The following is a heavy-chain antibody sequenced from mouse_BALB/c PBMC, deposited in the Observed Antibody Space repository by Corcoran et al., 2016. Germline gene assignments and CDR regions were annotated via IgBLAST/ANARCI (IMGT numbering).Heavy chain of an antibody. CDR1: GYTFTNYG. V-gene: IGHV9-3-1*01. CDR2: INTYTGEP. CDR3: AREPYALDY. Sequence: QIQLVQSGPELKKPGETVKISCRASGYTFTNYGMNWVKQAPGKGLKWMGWINTYTGEPTYADDFKGRFAFSLETSASTAYLQTNNLKNEDTATYFCAREPYALDYWGQGTSVTVSS. J-gene: IGHJ4*01.